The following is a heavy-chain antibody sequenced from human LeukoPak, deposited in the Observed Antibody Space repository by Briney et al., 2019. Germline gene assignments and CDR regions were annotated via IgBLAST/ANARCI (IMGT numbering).Heavy chain of an antibody. D-gene: IGHD1-1*01. CDR1: GFTFGSYT. CDR2: ITSSSSYI. J-gene: IGHJ4*02. CDR3: ARDYNWSHDY. V-gene: IGHV3-21*01. Sequence: AGGSLRLSCAASGFTFGSYTMSWVRQAPGKGLEWVSSITSSSSYIFYADSVKGRFTISRDNAKNSLFLQMNSLRGEDTAMYYCARDYNWSHDYWGQGTLVTVTS.